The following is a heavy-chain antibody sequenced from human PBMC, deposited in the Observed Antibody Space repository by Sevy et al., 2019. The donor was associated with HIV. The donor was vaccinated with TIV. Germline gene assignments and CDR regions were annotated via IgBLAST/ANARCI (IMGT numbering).Heavy chain of an antibody. J-gene: IGHJ4*02. CDR1: GFTFSNYF. CDR2: ISSGSSYI. CDR3: ARGDYYGSLDYFDY. Sequence: GGSLRLSCAASGFTFSNYFMNWVRQAPGKGLEWVSSISSGSSYIFYADSLKGRFTISRDNAKNSLYLHMNSLRAEDTAVYDCARGDYYGSLDYFDYWGPGTLVTVSS. D-gene: IGHD3-10*01. V-gene: IGHV3-21*01.